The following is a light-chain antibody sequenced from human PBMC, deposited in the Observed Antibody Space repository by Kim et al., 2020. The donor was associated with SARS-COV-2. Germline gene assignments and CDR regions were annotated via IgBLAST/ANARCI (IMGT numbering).Light chain of an antibody. J-gene: IGLJ3*02. Sequence: SYELTQPPSVSVSPGQTARITCSGDALPKQYAYWYQQKPGQAPVLVIYKDSERPSGIPERFSGFSSGTTVTLTISGVQAEDEADYYCQSADSSGTYQVFGGGTQLTVL. CDR1: ALPKQY. CDR3: QSADSSGTYQV. CDR2: KDS. V-gene: IGLV3-25*03.